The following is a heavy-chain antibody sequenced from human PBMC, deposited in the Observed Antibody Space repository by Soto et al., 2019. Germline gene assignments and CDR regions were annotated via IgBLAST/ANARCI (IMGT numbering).Heavy chain of an antibody. J-gene: IGHJ4*02. D-gene: IGHD3-22*01. CDR1: GGTFSSYA. CDR3: ARGYYYDSSGYYSHAYYFDY. CDR2: IIPIFGTA. Sequence: QVQLVQSGAEVKKPGSSVKVSCKASGGTFSSYAISWVRQAPGQGLEWMGGIIPIFGTANYAQKFQGRVTITADESTSTAYMELSSLRSEDTDVYYCARGYYYDSSGYYSHAYYFDYWGQGTLVTVSS. V-gene: IGHV1-69*01.